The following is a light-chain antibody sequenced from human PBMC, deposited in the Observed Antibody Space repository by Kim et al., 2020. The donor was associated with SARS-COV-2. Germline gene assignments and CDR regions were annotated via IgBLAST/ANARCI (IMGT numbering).Light chain of an antibody. V-gene: IGKV1-5*03. CDR1: QSIDIW. Sequence: SASVGARVTIPFRASQSIDIWVAWYQQVPGKAPKLLIYQASSLESDVPSRFSGSGSGTEFTLTISSLQPDDFATYYCQQYRSHWTFGQGTKVDIK. CDR3: QQYRSHWT. CDR2: QAS. J-gene: IGKJ1*01.